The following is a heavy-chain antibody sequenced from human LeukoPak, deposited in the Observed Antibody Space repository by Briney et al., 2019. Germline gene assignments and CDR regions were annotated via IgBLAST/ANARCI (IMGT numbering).Heavy chain of an antibody. CDR3: AKDSKIVGATFRSYHYMDV. D-gene: IGHD1-26*01. V-gene: IGHV3-23*01. CDR2: IRGSGDRT. J-gene: IGHJ6*03. Sequence: GGSLRLSCAASGFTFSSYEMNWVRQAPGKGLEWVSAIRGSGDRTHYADSVKGRFTISRDNSKNTLYLQMNSLRAEDTAVYYCAKDSKIVGATFRSYHYMDVWGKGTAVTVSS. CDR1: GFTFSSYE.